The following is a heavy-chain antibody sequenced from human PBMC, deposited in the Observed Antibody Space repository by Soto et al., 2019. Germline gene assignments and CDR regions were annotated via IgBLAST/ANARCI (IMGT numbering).Heavy chain of an antibody. CDR1: GFTFSNYF. Sequence: QVQLVESGGGVVQPGRSLRLSCAAPGFTFSNYFMYWVRQAPGKGLEWVAVISYDGSTKNYADSVKGRFSISRDNSKNTLYLKMNSLRAEDTALYSCARGDSYYAMDVWGQGTTVTVSS. J-gene: IGHJ6*02. CDR3: ARGDSYYAMDV. CDR2: ISYDGSTK. V-gene: IGHV3-30-3*01.